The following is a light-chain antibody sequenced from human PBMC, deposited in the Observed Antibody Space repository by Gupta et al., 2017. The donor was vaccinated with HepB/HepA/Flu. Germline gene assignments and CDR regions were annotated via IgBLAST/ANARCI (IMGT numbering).Light chain of an antibody. CDR3: QHENSFPWT. V-gene: IGKV1-12*01. CDR2: GTS. J-gene: IGKJ1*01. Sequence: DIQMTHSPSSVSASVGDRVIISCRASQGIGSWLAWYQRKPGRAPKLLISGTSKGKNGVPSSFSGSGSGREFTLTIDNRQPEDFANYYCQHENSFPWTFGRGTTVEVK. CDR1: QGIGSW.